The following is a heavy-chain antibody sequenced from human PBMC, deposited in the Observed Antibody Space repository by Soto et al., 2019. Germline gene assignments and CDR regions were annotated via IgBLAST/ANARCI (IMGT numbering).Heavy chain of an antibody. CDR2: IKQDGSEK. J-gene: IGHJ6*03. CDR3: ARDVPSQYQLLWPYYYYYMDV. Sequence: GGSLRLSCAASGFTFSSYWMSWVRQAPGKGLEWVANIKQDGSEKYYVDSVKGRFTISRDNAKNSLYLQMNSLRAEDTAVYYCARDVPSQYQLLWPYYYYYMDVWGKGTTVTVSS. V-gene: IGHV3-7*01. D-gene: IGHD2-2*01. CDR1: GFTFSSYW.